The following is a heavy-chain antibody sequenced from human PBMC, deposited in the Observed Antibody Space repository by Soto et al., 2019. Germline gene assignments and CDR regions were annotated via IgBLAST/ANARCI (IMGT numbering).Heavy chain of an antibody. V-gene: IGHV2-26*01. CDR1: GLSLNNGELG. CDR3: ARLRVDSGGYHFDI. CDR2: IFSSDDK. Sequence: SGPTLVNPTETLTLTCTVSGLSLNNGELGVSWIRQPPGKALEWLAHIFSSDDKSYSTSLRSRLTISKDTSRSQVVLTMTDMDPADTATYYCARLRVDSGGYHFDIWGQGTLVTVSS. D-gene: IGHD2-21*01. J-gene: IGHJ4*02.